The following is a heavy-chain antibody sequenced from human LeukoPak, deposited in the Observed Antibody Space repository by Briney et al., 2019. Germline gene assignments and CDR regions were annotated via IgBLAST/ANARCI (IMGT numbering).Heavy chain of an antibody. Sequence: GVSLTLSCAASGFTFSSYTMNWVPQAPGMGLVWDSTISSGSHYIYYADSLKGRFTISRDNAKNSMYLHMNSLRAEDTAVYFCARGSLSSGSHYNDFWGQGTLDTVSS. CDR3: ARGSLSSGSHYNDF. D-gene: IGHD3-10*01. CDR1: GFTFSSYT. J-gene: IGHJ4*02. CDR2: ISSGSHYI. V-gene: IGHV3-21*01.